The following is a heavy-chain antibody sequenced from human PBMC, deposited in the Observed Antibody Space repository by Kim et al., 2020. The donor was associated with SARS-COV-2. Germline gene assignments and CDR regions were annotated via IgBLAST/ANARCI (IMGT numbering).Heavy chain of an antibody. D-gene: IGHD5-12*01. V-gene: IGHV1-18*01. Sequence: ASVKVSCKASGYTFTSYGISWVRQAPGQGLEWMGWISAYNGNTNYAQKLQGRVTMTTDTSTSTAYMELRSLRSDDTAGYYCARDPPRIEGGYSGYDYADAFDIWGQGTMVTVSS. CDR2: ISAYNGNT. CDR3: ARDPPRIEGGYSGYDYADAFDI. J-gene: IGHJ3*02. CDR1: GYTFTSYG.